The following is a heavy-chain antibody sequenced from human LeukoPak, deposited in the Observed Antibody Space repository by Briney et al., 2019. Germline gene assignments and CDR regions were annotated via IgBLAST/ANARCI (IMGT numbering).Heavy chain of an antibody. V-gene: IGHV3-30-3*01. CDR1: GFTFSNYA. D-gene: IGHD6-13*01. J-gene: IGHJ4*02. CDR2: IAYDGSNK. CDR3: ARTGYRAAAGTEPDY. Sequence: GRSLRLSCAASGFTFSNYAMHWGRQAPGKGLEWVAVIAYDGSNKYYADSVKGRFTISRDNSKNTLYLQLNSLRAGDTAVYYCARTGYRAAAGTEPDYWGQGTLVTVSS.